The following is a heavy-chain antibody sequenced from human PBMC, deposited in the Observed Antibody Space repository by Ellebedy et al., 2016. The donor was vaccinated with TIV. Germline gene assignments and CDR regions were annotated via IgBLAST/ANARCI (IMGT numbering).Heavy chain of an antibody. Sequence: GGSLRLXXAAPGFTFRDYWMHWVRQAPGKGLEWVANINQHGTEIYYVDSVKGRFTISRDNTKASLYLQMHSLRVEDTALYYCVRALAAAASYWGQGTLVTVSS. CDR2: INQHGTEI. CDR1: GFTFRDYW. V-gene: IGHV3-7*01. D-gene: IGHD6-13*01. CDR3: VRALAAAASY. J-gene: IGHJ4*02.